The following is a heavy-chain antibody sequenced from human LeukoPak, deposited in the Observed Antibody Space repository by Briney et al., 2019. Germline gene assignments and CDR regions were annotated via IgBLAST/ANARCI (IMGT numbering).Heavy chain of an antibody. V-gene: IGHV3-64*01. J-gene: IGHJ4*02. CDR2: ISSNGGST. D-gene: IGHD3-10*01. CDR1: GFTFSSYA. Sequence: GRSLRLSCAAYGFTFSSYAMHWVSQAPGDGLESVSAISSNGGSTYYANSVKGRFNISRDNSKNTLYLQMGSLRAEDMAVYYCASRYYYGSGFDYWGQGTLVTVSS. CDR3: ASRYYYGSGFDY.